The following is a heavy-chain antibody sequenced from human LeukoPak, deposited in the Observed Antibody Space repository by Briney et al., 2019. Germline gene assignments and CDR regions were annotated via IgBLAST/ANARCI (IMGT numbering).Heavy chain of an antibody. CDR2: ISSTSSYI. D-gene: IGHD5-18*01. CDR1: GFAFSTFT. Sequence: KSGGSLRLSCAASGFAFSTFTMNWVRQAPGKGLELVSSISSTSSYIYYADSVKGRFTISRDNSKNTLYLQMNSLRAEDTAVYYCAKATRGYSYTFDYWGQGTLVTVSS. CDR3: AKATRGYSYTFDY. J-gene: IGHJ4*02. V-gene: IGHV3-21*04.